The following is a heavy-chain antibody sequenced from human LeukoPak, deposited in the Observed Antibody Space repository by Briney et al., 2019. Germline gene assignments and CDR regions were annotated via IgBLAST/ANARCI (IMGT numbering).Heavy chain of an antibody. Sequence: GGSLRLSCAASGFTFSLYWMNWVRRAPGKGLEWVANIKQDGSEKNYVDSVKGRFTISRDNAKNSLYLQMNNLRIEDTAMYYCAGGTGVIIKDCGQGTLVTVSS. J-gene: IGHJ4*02. CDR2: IKQDGSEK. CDR1: GFTFSLYW. D-gene: IGHD2-8*02. V-gene: IGHV3-7*03. CDR3: AGGTGVIIKD.